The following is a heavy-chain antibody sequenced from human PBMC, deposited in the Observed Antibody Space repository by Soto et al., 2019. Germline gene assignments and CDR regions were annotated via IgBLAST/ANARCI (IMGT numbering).Heavy chain of an antibody. Sequence: SVKVSCKASGGTFSSYAISWVRQAPGQGLEWMGGIIPIFGSANYAQQFQGRVTITADESTSTAYMELSSLRSDDTAVYYCVRSLRWLSTSHAEYFHHWGQGTLVTVSS. CDR1: GGTFSSYA. CDR3: VRSLRWLSTSHAEYFHH. J-gene: IGHJ1*01. D-gene: IGHD6-19*01. V-gene: IGHV1-69*13. CDR2: IIPIFGSA.